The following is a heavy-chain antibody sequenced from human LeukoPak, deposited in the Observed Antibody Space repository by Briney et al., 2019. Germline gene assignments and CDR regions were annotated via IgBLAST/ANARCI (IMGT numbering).Heavy chain of an antibody. CDR3: ARSPPGPAASPILYYFDY. J-gene: IGHJ4*02. V-gene: IGHV3-30-3*01. D-gene: IGHD2-21*01. CDR2: ISYDGSNK. CDR1: GFTFSSYA. Sequence: PGRSLRLSCAASGFTFSSYAMHWVRQAPGKGLEWVAVISYDGSNKYYADSVKGRFTISRDNSKNTLYLQMNSLRAEDTAVYYCARSPPGPAASPILYYFDYWGQGTLVTVSS.